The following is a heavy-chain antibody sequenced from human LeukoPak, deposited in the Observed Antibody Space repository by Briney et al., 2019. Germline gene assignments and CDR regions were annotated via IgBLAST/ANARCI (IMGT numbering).Heavy chain of an antibody. CDR1: GYTFTDYY. V-gene: IGHV1-2*02. D-gene: IGHD3-22*01. CDR3: ARASYYYDSSGYPGYYFDY. Sequence: ASVKVSCKASGYTFTDYYMHWVRQAPGQGLEWMGWINPNSGGTNYTQKFQGRVTMTRDTSISTAYMELSRLRSDDTAVYYCARASYYYDSSGYPGYYFDYWGQGTLVTVSS. CDR2: INPNSGGT. J-gene: IGHJ4*02.